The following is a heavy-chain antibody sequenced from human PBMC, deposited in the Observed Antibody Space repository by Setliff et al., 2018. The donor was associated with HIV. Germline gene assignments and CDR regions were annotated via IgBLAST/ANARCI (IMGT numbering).Heavy chain of an antibody. CDR2: ISWNSVKI. J-gene: IGHJ4*02. V-gene: IGHV3-9*01. Sequence: QPGGSLRLSCVGSGFNIEEYAMAWVRQVPGKGLEWVSSISWNSVKIDYADFVKGRFTISRDNAKNTVYLQMNSLRAEDTAVYFCARDGGSGTPFDYWGQGTLVTVSS. CDR1: GFNIEEYA. D-gene: IGHD1-1*01. CDR3: ARDGGSGTPFDY.